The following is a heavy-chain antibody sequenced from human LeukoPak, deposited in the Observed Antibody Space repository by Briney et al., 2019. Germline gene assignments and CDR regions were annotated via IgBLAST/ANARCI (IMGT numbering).Heavy chain of an antibody. CDR2: IYSCGNT. V-gene: IGHV3-53*01. Sequence: GGSLRLSCTVSGFTVSSNSMSWVRQAPGKGLEWVSFIYSCGNTHYSDSVKGRFTISRDNSKNNLFLQMNSLRADDAAVYYCARRAGEYSHPYDYWGQGTLVTVSS. D-gene: IGHD4-17*01. J-gene: IGHJ4*02. CDR3: ARRAGEYSHPYDY. CDR1: GFTVSSNS.